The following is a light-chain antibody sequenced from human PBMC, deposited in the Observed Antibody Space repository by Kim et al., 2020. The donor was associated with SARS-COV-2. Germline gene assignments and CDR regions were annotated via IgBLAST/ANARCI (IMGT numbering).Light chain of an antibody. J-gene: IGLJ2*01. CDR3: ASWDDNLDGAV. V-gene: IGLV1-44*01. Sequence: GEGVTISCSRGNSNVGSNAVNGYQQLPGTAPKLIIYSHYQRPSGVPDRFSASKSGTSASLVISGLQSEDEADYYCASWDDNLDGAVFGGGTQLTVL. CDR2: SHY. CDR1: NSNVGSNA.